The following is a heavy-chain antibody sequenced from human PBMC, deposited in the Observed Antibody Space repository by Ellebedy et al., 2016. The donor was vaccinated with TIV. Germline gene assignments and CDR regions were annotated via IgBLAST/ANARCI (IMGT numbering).Heavy chain of an antibody. CDR3: ARGLGSSGVYEY. V-gene: IGHV3-21*01. CDR1: GFTFSSYS. CDR2: ISSSSSYI. J-gene: IGHJ4*02. D-gene: IGHD6-6*01. Sequence: GESLKISXAASGFTFSSYSMNWVRQAPGKGLEWVSSISSSSSYIYYADSVKGRFTISRDNANNTVYLQMNSLRAEDTAVYYCARGLGSSGVYEYWGQGTLVTVSS.